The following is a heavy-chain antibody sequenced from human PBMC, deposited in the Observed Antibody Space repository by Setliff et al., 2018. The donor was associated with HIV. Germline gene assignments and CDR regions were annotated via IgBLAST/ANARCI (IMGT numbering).Heavy chain of an antibody. D-gene: IGHD3-10*01. Sequence: SGPTLVNPTQTLTLTCTFSGFSLSTSGVGVGWIRQPPGKALEWLAVIYWDDDKRYSPSLESRLTITKDTSKNQVVLTMTNMDLVDTATYFCAHIARIKMVRGVXNWFDSWGPGTLVTVSS. J-gene: IGHJ5*01. V-gene: IGHV2-5*02. CDR1: GFSLSTSGVG. CDR2: IYWDDDK. CDR3: AHIARIKMVRGVXNWFDS.